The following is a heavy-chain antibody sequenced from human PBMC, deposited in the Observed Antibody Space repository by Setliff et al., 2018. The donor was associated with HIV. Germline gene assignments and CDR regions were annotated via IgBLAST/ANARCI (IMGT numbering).Heavy chain of an antibody. CDR2: IYSAGNT. J-gene: IGHJ2*01. D-gene: IGHD3-22*01. Sequence: ETLSLTCAVYGGSFSGYYWSWIRQPPEKGLEWVSVIYSAGNTYYADSVRGRFTISRDNAKNSLYLQMNSLRAEDTAVYYCAREEDYCDSSGYLNYWYFDLWGRGTLVTVSS. CDR3: AREEDYCDSSGYLNYWYFDL. CDR1: GGSFSGYY. V-gene: IGHV3-53*01.